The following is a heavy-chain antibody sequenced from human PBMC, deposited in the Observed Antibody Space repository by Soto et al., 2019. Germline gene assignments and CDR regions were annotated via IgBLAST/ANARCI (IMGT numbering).Heavy chain of an antibody. V-gene: IGHV4-61*01. CDR2: VHYSGSI. D-gene: IGHD3-3*02. Sequence: QVQLQESGPGLVKPSETLSLTCTVSGDSVDSGRYYWSWLRQSPGKGLEWIGYVHYSGSITYNPSLESRLTISVDTSKSHFSLNLRSVTGADTAVYYCARVLSLFSVGDVYNSIDKWGQGTLVTVSS. CDR3: ARVLSLFSVGDVYNSIDK. CDR1: GDSVDSGRYY. J-gene: IGHJ4*02.